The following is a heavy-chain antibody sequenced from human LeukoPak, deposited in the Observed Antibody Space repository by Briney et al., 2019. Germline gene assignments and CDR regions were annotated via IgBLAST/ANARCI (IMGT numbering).Heavy chain of an antibody. V-gene: IGHV3-33*01. CDR2: IWYDGSNK. Sequence: GGSLRLSCAASGFTFSSYGMHWVRQAPGKGLEWVAVIWYDGSNKYYADSVKGRFTISRDSSKNTLYLQMNSLRAEDTAVYYCARDKLLTGYSSGWPSGNFDYWGQGTLVTVSS. J-gene: IGHJ4*02. CDR3: ARDKLLTGYSSGWPSGNFDY. D-gene: IGHD6-19*01. CDR1: GFTFSSYG.